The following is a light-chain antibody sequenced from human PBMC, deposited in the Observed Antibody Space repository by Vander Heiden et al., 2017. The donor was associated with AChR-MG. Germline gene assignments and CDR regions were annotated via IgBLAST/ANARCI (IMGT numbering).Light chain of an antibody. V-gene: IGKV2-28*01. J-gene: IGKJ1*01. Sequence: DIVLTHCRLSPSVTPGAPAATSRTSSHALLHSSGNNYVDWYLQKPGQAPQLRIYVGSNRASGVPDRFSGSGSGTDFTLKISRVEAEDVGVYYCRQALQSPLTFGQGTKVEIK. CDR3: RQALQSPLT. CDR2: VGS. CDR1: HALLHSSGNNY.